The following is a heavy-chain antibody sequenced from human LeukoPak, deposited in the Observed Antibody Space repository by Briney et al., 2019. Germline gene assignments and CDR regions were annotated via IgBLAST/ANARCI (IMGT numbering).Heavy chain of an antibody. V-gene: IGHV3-23*01. CDR1: GFTFSSYA. CDR3: AKWVYYDFWSGVDY. D-gene: IGHD3-3*01. CDR2: ISGSGGST. Sequence: GGSLRLSCAASGFTFSSYAMSWVSQAPGKGLEWVSAISGSGGSTYYADSVKGRFTISRDNSKNTLYLQMNSLRAEDTAVYYCAKWVYYDFWSGVDYWGQGTLVTVSS. J-gene: IGHJ4*02.